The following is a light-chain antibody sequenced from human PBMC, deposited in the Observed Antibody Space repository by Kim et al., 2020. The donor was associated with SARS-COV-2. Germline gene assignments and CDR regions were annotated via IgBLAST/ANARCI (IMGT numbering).Light chain of an antibody. V-gene: IGKV3-15*01. CDR3: QQYNNWPPIA. CDR1: QSISNN. Sequence: EVVMTQSPATLSVSPGERVTLSCRASQSISNNLAWYQRKPGQTPRLLIYHASTRVSGIPARFSGSGSGTDFTLTISSLQSEDFAVYYCQQYNNWPPIAFGQGTRLEIK. CDR2: HAS. J-gene: IGKJ5*01.